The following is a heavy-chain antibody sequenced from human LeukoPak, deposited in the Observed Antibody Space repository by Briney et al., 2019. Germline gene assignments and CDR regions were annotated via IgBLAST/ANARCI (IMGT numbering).Heavy chain of an antibody. D-gene: IGHD3-22*01. CDR2: INPNSGGT. V-gene: IGHV1-2*02. J-gene: IGHJ4*02. CDR3: ARDEVDYYDSSGYSPDY. CDR1: GYTFTGYY. Sequence: ASVKVSCKASGYTFTGYYMHWVRQAPGKGLAWMGWINPNSGGTNYAQKFQGRVTMPRDTSISTAYMELSRLRSDDTAVYYCARDEVDYYDSSGYSPDYWGQGTLVTVSS.